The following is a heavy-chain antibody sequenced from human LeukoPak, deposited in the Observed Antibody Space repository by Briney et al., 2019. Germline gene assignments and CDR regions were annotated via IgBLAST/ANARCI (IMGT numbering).Heavy chain of an antibody. D-gene: IGHD2-2*01. CDR1: GFPFSGYY. J-gene: IGHJ6*03. Sequence: GGSLRLSCSASGFPFSGYYVSWVRQAPGTGLEWLANIKGDGSVQDYVDSVKGRFTISRDNAKNSLYLQMNNLRVDDTAVYYCVGQLLRAVWGKGTTVTVSS. CDR2: IKGDGSVQ. V-gene: IGHV3-7*01. CDR3: VGQLLRAV.